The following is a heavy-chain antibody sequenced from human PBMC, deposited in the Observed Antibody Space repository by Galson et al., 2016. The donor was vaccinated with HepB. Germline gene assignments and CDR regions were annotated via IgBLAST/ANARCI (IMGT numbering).Heavy chain of an antibody. V-gene: IGHV1-46*02. CDR1: GYTFNTYN. J-gene: IGHJ4*02. CDR3: ARELDHSFYFDY. Sequence: SVKVSCKASGYTFNTYNMHWVRQAPGQGLEWMGIIKPSGGNTIYAQKFKDRITMTRETSTSTVYMELISLRSEDTAVYYCARELDHSFYFDYWGQGTLLTVSS. CDR2: IKPSGGNT. D-gene: IGHD1-14*01.